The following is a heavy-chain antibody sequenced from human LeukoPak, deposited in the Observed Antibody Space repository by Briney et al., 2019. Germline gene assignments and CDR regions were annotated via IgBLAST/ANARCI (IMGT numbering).Heavy chain of an antibody. D-gene: IGHD2-2*01. CDR1: GFTFSSYE. J-gene: IGHJ4*02. CDR3: ARGVPRDY. V-gene: IGHV3-53*01. CDR2: IYSGGST. Sequence: GGSLRLSCAASGFTFSSYEMNWVRQAPGKGLEWVSVIYSGGSTYYADSVKGRFTISRDNSKNTLYLQMNSLRAEDTAVYYCARGVPRDYWGQGTLVTVSS.